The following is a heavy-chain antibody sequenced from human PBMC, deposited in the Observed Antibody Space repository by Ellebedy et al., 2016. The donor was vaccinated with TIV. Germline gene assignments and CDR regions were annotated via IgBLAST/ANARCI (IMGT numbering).Heavy chain of an antibody. CDR3: ARGGLYSGYDSWFDP. CDR1: GYTFTSYG. D-gene: IGHD5-12*01. J-gene: IGHJ5*02. CDR2: ISAYNGNT. Sequence: ASVKVSCXASGYTFTSYGISWVRQAPGQGLEWMGWISAYNGNTNYAQKFQGWVTMTRDTSISTAYMELSRLRSDDTAVYYCARGGLYSGYDSWFDPWGQGTLVTVSS. V-gene: IGHV1-18*01.